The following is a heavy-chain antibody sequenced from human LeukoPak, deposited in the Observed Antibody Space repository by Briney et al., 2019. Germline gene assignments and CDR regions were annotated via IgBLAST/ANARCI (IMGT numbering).Heavy chain of an antibody. Sequence: SGPTLVNPTQTLTLTCTCSGFSLTTRGVGVGWIRQPPGKALECLALIYGNDHKPYTPSLSSMLTATKDHSNNQVVHTMTNKYPVDTAPYYCAHSYDSGGNYYSRFDYWGQGTLVTVSS. CDR2: IYGNDHK. J-gene: IGHJ4*02. CDR1: GFSLTTRGVG. D-gene: IGHD3-22*01. CDR3: AHSYDSGGNYYSRFDY. V-gene: IGHV2-5*01.